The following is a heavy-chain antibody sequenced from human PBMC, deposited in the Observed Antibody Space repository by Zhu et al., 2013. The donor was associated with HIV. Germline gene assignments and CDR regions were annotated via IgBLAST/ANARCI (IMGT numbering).Heavy chain of an antibody. V-gene: IGHV1-2*02. CDR1: GYTFTGYY. CDR3: ARAYCGGDWLTTSSGYYFDY. D-gene: IGHD2-21*02. J-gene: IGHJ4*02. CDR2: INPNSGGT. Sequence: QVQLVQSGAEVKKPGASVKVSCKASGYTFTGYYMHWVRQAPGQGLEWMGWINPNSGGTNYAQKFQGRVTMTRDTSISTAYMELSRLRSDDTAVYYCARAYCGGDWLTTSSGYYFDYVGPGNPGHRL.